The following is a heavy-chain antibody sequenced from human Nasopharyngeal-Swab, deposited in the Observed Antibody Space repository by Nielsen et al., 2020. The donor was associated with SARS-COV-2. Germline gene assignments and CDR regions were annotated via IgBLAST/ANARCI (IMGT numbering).Heavy chain of an antibody. CDR1: GGTFSKYA. V-gene: IGHV1-69*10. CDR2: IIVNLGMT. CDR3: ATWGIGYGENAHATFDS. D-gene: IGHD4-17*01. J-gene: IGHJ4*02. Sequence: SVKVACKVSGGTFSKYAISWVRQAPGQGLEWMGGIIVNLGMTKYAQKFKDSVIINADESAGTAYMELSSLRSEDTAVYYCATWGIGYGENAHATFDSWGQGTQVTVSS.